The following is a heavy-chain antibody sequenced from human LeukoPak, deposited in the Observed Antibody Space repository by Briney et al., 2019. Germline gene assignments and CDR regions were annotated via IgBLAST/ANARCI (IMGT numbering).Heavy chain of an antibody. Sequence: ASVKVSCKASGYTFSDYYIHWVRQAPGQGLEWMGLINPNSGGTNYAQKFQGRVTMTRDTSISTAYMELSRLRSDDTAVYYCASPRLVPLDAFDLWGQGTMVTVFS. CDR2: INPNSGGT. V-gene: IGHV1-2*02. CDR1: GYTFSDYY. J-gene: IGHJ3*01. CDR3: ASPRLVPLDAFDL. D-gene: IGHD6-19*01.